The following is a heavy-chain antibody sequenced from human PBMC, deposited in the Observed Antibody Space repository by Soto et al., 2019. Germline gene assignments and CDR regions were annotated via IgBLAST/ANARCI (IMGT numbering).Heavy chain of an antibody. CDR2: IYPGDSDT. V-gene: IGHV5-51*01. CDR1: GYSFTSYW. CDR3: AGLRDGYNPGYFFDY. J-gene: IGHJ4*02. D-gene: IGHD2-15*01. Sequence: GESLKISCKGSGYSFTSYWIGWVRQMPGKGLEWMGIIYPGDSDTRYSPSFQGQVTISADKSISTAYLQWSSLKASDTAMYYCAGLRDGYNPGYFFDYWGQGTLVTGSS.